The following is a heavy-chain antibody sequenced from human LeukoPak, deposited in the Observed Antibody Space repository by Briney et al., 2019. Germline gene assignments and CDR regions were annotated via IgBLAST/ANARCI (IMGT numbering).Heavy chain of an antibody. Sequence: PSQTLSLTCTVSGGSISSGGYYWSWIRQHPGKGLEWIGYIYYSGSTYYNPSLKSRVTISVDTSKNQFSLKLSSVAAADMAVYYCAREGPQDDSRFDPWGQGTLATVSS. CDR2: IYYSGST. D-gene: IGHD3-22*01. J-gene: IGHJ5*02. CDR1: GGSISSGGYY. CDR3: AREGPQDDSRFDP. V-gene: IGHV4-31*03.